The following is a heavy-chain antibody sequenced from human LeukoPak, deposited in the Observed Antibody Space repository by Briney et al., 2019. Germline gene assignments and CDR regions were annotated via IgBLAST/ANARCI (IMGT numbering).Heavy chain of an antibody. CDR2: IYYSGST. CDR3: ARDGGSYSLFDY. Sequence: SETLSLTCTVSGGSISSYYWNWIRQPPGKGLEWIGYIYYSGSTNYNPSLKSRVSISVDTSKNQFSLKLSSVTAADTAVYYCARDGGSYSLFDYWGQGTLVTVSS. V-gene: IGHV4-59*01. CDR1: GGSISSYY. J-gene: IGHJ4*02. D-gene: IGHD1-26*01.